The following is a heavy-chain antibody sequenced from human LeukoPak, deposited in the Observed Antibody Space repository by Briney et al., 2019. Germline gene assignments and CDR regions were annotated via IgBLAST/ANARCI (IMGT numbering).Heavy chain of an antibody. D-gene: IGHD1-26*01. CDR2: IRYDGSNK. V-gene: IGHV3-30*02. Sequence: PGGSLRLSCAASGFSFSNYGMHRVRQAPGKGLEWVAFIRYDGSNKYHADSVKGRFTISRDNSKNTLYLQMNSLRAEDTAVYYRANNHSGSLNYWGQGTLVTVSS. J-gene: IGHJ4*02. CDR1: GFSFSNYG. CDR3: ANNHSGSLNY.